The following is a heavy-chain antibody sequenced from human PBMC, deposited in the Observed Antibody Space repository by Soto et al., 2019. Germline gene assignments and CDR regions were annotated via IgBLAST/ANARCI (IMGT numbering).Heavy chain of an antibody. Sequence: GGSLRLSCAASGFTFSSYAMSWVRQAPGKGLEWVSAISGSGGSTYYADSVKGRFTISRDNSKNTLYLQMNSLRDEDTAVYYCEKVRVTIGYCSSTSGYDAFDIWGHGTMVTVSS. J-gene: IGHJ3*02. CDR2: ISGSGGST. V-gene: IGHV3-23*01. CDR3: EKVRVTIGYCSSTSGYDAFDI. CDR1: GFTFSSYA. D-gene: IGHD2-2*01.